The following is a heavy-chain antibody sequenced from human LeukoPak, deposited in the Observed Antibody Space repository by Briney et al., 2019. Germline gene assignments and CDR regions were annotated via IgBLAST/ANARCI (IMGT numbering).Heavy chain of an antibody. CDR1: GFSFSIYG. CDR3: AKDMYGGAFDL. CDR2: ISGSGGNT. D-gene: IGHD4-23*01. J-gene: IGHJ2*01. Sequence: PGGSLRLSCAASGFSFSIYGMSWVHQTPGKGLEWVSGISGSGGNTYYTDSVKGRFTISRDNTKNTLYLQMNSLRAEDTAVYYCAKDMYGGAFDLWGRGTLVTVSS. V-gene: IGHV3-23*01.